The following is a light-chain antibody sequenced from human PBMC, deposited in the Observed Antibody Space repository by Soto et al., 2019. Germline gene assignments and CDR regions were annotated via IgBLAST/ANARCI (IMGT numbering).Light chain of an antibody. CDR2: AAS. Sequence: IQLTQSPPSLSASVGDRVTITCRASQDIAIYLAWYQQKPGKAPKLLIYAASTLQSGVPSRFSGSGSGTEFTLTISSLQPEDFATYYCQQLNSYPITFGQGTRLEIK. CDR1: QDIAIY. CDR3: QQLNSYPIT. V-gene: IGKV1-9*01. J-gene: IGKJ5*01.